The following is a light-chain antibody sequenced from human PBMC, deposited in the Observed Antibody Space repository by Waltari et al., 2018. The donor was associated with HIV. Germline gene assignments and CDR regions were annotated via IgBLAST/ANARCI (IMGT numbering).Light chain of an antibody. CDR1: GSDVGGYNY. CDR2: EVS. J-gene: IGLJ1*01. Sequence: QSALTQPASVSGSPGQSITISCTGTGSDVGGYNYVSWYQHHPGKAPKLTIYEVSNRPSGVSNRFSGSKSGNTASLTISGLQAEDEADYYCSSYTSSSTYVFGTGTKVTVL. V-gene: IGLV2-14*01. CDR3: SSYTSSSTYV.